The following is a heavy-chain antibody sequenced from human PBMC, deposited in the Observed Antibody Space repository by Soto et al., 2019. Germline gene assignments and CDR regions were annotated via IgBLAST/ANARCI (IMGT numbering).Heavy chain of an antibody. V-gene: IGHV4-4*01. D-gene: IGHD3-16*01. CDR3: ARAVLGGIHDY. CDR1: GGSISSPNW. J-gene: IGHJ4*02. CDR2: IYHSGGT. Sequence: QVQLQESGPGLVKPSGSLSVTCAVSGGSISSPNWWTWVRQPPGKGLEWIGEIYHSGGTKYNPSLKRRGTIPVDTTRNHFALRLNSVTAADTAVFWCARAVLGGIHDYWGQGALVIVSS.